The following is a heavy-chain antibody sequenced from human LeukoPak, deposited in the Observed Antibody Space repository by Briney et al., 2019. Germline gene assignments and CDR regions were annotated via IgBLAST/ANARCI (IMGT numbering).Heavy chain of an antibody. V-gene: IGHV3-21*01. Sequence: GGSLRLSCAASGFTFSSYSMNWVRQAPGKGLEWVSSISSSSSYIYYADSVKGRFTISRDNAKNSLYLQMNSLRAEDTAVYYCARDSAAAYNDAFDIWGQGTMVTVSS. D-gene: IGHD6-13*01. CDR3: ARDSAAAYNDAFDI. CDR1: GFTFSSYS. CDR2: ISSSSSYI. J-gene: IGHJ3*02.